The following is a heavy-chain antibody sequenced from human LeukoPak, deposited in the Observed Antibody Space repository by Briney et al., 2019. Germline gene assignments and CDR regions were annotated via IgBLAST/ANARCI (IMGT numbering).Heavy chain of an antibody. V-gene: IGHV4-39*07. CDR3: AREQSSGWYDGKDYYYYYYMDV. D-gene: IGHD6-19*01. J-gene: IGHJ6*03. CDR2: IYYSGST. Sequence: SETLSLTCTVSGGSISSSSYYWGWLRQPPGKGLEWLGSIYYSGSTYYNPSLKSRVTISVDTSKNQFSLKLSSLTAADTAVYYCAREQSSGWYDGKDYYYYYYMDVWGKGTTVTVSS. CDR1: GGSISSSSYY.